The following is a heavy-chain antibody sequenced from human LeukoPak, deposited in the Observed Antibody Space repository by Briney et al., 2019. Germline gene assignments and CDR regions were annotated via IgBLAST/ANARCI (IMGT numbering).Heavy chain of an antibody. CDR3: ARGGGLDV. V-gene: IGHV3-7*03. CDR2: INDNGTGN. CDR1: GFTFNNYA. D-gene: IGHD3-16*01. J-gene: IGHJ6*02. Sequence: GGSLRLYCAASGFTFNNYARRWVRQAPGKGLEWVASINDNGTGNNYVDSGKGRFTISRDNTKNSLYLQMSNLRAEDTAVYFCARGGGLDVWGQGATVTVSS.